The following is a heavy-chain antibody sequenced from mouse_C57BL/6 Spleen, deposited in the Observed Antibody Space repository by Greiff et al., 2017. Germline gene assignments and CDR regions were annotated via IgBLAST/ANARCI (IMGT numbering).Heavy chain of an antibody. CDR2: IHPNSGST. J-gene: IGHJ2*01. V-gene: IGHV1-64*01. CDR1: GYTFSSYW. Sequence: VQLQQPGAELVKPGASVKLSCKASGYTFSSYWMHWVKQRPGQGLEWIGMIHPNSGSTNYNEKFKSKATLTVDKSSSTAYMQLSSLTSEDSAVYYCARITTVVATSDYWGQGTTLTVSS. CDR3: ARITTVVATSDY. D-gene: IGHD1-1*01.